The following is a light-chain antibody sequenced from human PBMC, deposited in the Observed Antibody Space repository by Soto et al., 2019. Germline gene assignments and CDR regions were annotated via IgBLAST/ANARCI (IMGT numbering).Light chain of an antibody. CDR1: QSIKIY. V-gene: IGKV1-39*01. Sequence: DIQMTQSPSSLSASVGDRVTIACRASQSIKIYLNWYQQKVGRAPKLLIFAASNLQSGVPSRFSGSGVGTHFTLTISGLQPEDFATYYCQQSYNNFPLTFGGGTKVEIK. CDR2: AAS. CDR3: QQSYNNFPLT. J-gene: IGKJ4*01.